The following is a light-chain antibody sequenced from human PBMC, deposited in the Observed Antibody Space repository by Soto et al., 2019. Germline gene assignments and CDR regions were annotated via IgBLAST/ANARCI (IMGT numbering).Light chain of an antibody. J-gene: IGKJ4*01. CDR3: QQYGSSPLT. Sequence: EIVLTQSPGTLSLSPGERATLSCRASQCVSSSYLAWYQQKPGQAPRLLIYGASSRATGIPDRFSGSGSGTDFTLTISRLEPEDFAVYYCQQYGSSPLTFGRGTKVEIK. V-gene: IGKV3-20*01. CDR2: GAS. CDR1: QCVSSSY.